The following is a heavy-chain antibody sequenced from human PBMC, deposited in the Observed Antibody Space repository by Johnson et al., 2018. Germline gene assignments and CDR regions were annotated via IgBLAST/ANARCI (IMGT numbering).Heavy chain of an antibody. CDR1: GFTFSSYG. V-gene: IGHV3-30*18. J-gene: IGHJ3*02. D-gene: IGHD6-6*01. CDR3: AKDSFEYSSSSGAFDI. Sequence: QVQLVQSGGGVVQPGRSLRLSCAASGFTFSSYGMHWVRQAPGKGLEWVAVISYDGSNKYYADSVKGRFTISRDNSKNTLYLQMNSLRAEDTALYYCAKDSFEYSSSSGAFDIWGQGTMVTVSS. CDR2: ISYDGSNK.